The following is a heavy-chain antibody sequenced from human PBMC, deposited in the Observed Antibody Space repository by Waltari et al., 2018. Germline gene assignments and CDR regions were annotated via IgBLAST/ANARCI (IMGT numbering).Heavy chain of an antibody. Sequence: QVPLVQSGAAVKTPGASVKVSCKAYVYRFTPHYIHWVRQAQGQGLEWMGWINPKSGGTNYEQKFQGRVTMTRDTSSSTACMEVSRLRSDDTAVYYCARGYYGDFTLDYWGQGTLVTVSS. CDR2: INPKSGGT. J-gene: IGHJ4*02. D-gene: IGHD4-17*01. CDR3: ARGYYGDFTLDY. CDR1: VYRFTPHY. V-gene: IGHV1-2*02.